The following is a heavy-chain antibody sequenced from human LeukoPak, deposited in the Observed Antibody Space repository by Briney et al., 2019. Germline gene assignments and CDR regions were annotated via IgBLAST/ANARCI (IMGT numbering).Heavy chain of an antibody. CDR1: GDSVSSNSAA. J-gene: IGHJ4*02. D-gene: IGHD3-22*01. CDR3: ARGSSQIYYYDSSGYSHAFDY. V-gene: IGHV6-1*01. Sequence: SQTLSLTCAISGDSVSSNSAAWNWIRQSPSRGLEWLGRTYYRSKWYNDYAVSVKSRITINPDTSKNQFSLQLNSVTPEDTAVYYCARGSSQIYYYDSSGYSHAFDYWXQGTLVTVSS. CDR2: TYYRSKWYN.